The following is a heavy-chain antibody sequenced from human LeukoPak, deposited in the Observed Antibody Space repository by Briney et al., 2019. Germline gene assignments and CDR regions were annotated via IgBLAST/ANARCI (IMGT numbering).Heavy chain of an antibody. J-gene: IGHJ5*02. CDR2: IYHDGST. D-gene: IGHD1-1*01. Sequence: SETLSPTCTVSGGSISPYSWSWIRPAPGKGLEWIGYIYHDGSTNYNTSLKSRATISVDTARNQFSLKLTPVTAADTAVYYCARWANWNHDHWGQGTLVTVSS. V-gene: IGHV4-59*01. CDR1: GGSISPYS. CDR3: ARWANWNHDH.